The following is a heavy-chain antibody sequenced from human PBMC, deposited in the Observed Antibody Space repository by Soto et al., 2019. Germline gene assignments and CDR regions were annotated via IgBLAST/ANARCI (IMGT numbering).Heavy chain of an antibody. Sequence: EVQLVVSGGGLVQPGGSLRLSCAASGFTFSRYWMTWVRQDPGKGLEWVANIKQDGSEIYYVDSVKGRFTISRDNAENSLYLQLNSLRAEDTAVYYCARDPICSGGSCYDYWGQGTLVTVSS. CDR2: IKQDGSEI. D-gene: IGHD2-15*01. V-gene: IGHV3-7*01. CDR1: GFTFSRYW. J-gene: IGHJ4*02. CDR3: ARDPICSGGSCYDY.